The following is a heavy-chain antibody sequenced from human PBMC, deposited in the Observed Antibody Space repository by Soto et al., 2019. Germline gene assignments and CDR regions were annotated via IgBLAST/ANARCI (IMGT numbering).Heavy chain of an antibody. D-gene: IGHD3-16*01. V-gene: IGHV3-23*01. Sequence: GGSLTLSCAASGFKFSNYAMSWVRQAPGKGLEWVSLISATGGGTYYADSVKGRFTISRDNSHNTLYLQVHSLTAEDTAVYYCAKDRRAGGNSAFYFDFWGQGAQVTGSS. CDR3: AKDRRAGGNSAFYFDF. CDR1: GFKFSNYA. CDR2: ISATGGGT. J-gene: IGHJ4*02.